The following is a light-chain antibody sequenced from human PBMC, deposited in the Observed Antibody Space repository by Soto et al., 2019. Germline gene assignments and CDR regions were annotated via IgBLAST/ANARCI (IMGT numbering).Light chain of an antibody. CDR2: STN. Sequence: QSVLTQPPSASGTPGQRVTISCSGSSSNIGSDTVHWFQQVPGTAPKLLIYSTNQRPSGVPDRFSGSNSGTSASLAISGLQAEDEADYYCAAYDGTLNGWVFGGGTKLTVL. J-gene: IGLJ3*02. V-gene: IGLV1-44*01. CDR3: AAYDGTLNGWV. CDR1: SSNIGSDT.